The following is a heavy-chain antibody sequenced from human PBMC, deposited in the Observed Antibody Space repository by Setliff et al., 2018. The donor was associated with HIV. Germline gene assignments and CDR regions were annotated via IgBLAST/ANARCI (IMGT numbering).Heavy chain of an antibody. J-gene: IGHJ5*02. CDR3: ARVIGDDFWSGTSNCFDP. CDR1: GDTFRSYA. V-gene: IGHV1-69*04. Sequence: SVKVSCKASGDTFRSYAISWVRQAPGQGLEWMGRIVPTLGSVNYAQKFQGRVTITADKPTTTAYMQIVGLTSEYTAIYYCARVIGDDFWSGTSNCFDPWGQGTVVTVSS. D-gene: IGHD3-3*01. CDR2: IVPTLGSV.